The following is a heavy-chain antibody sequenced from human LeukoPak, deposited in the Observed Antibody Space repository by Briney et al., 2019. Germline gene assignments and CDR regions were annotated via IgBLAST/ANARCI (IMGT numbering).Heavy chain of an antibody. J-gene: IGHJ3*02. V-gene: IGHV4-61*02. D-gene: IGHD5-18*01. CDR2: IYTSGST. CDR3: AREGYSSHAFGI. Sequence: PSETLSLTCTVSGGSISSGSYYWSGIRQATGKGLEWIGRIYTSGSTNYNPSLKSRVTISVDTSKNQSSLKLSSVTAADTAVYYCAREGYSSHAFGIWGQGTMVTVSS. CDR1: GGSISSGSYY.